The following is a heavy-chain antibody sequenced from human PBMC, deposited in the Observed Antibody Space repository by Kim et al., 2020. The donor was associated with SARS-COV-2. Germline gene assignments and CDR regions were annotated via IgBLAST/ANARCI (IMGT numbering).Heavy chain of an antibody. V-gene: IGHV1-69*04. CDR2: IIPILGIA. D-gene: IGHD2-21*01. Sequence: SVKVSCKASGGTFSSYAISWVRQAPGQGLEWMGRIIPILGIANYAQKFQGRVTITADKSTSTAYMELSSLRSEDTAVYYCARDYAPPTYCGGDCYLYADYSYMDVWGKGTTVTVSS. J-gene: IGHJ6*03. CDR3: ARDYAPPTYCGGDCYLYADYSYMDV. CDR1: GGTFSSYA.